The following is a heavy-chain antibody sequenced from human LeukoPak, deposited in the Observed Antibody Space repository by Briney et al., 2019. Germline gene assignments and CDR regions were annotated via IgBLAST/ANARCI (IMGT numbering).Heavy chain of an antibody. CDR2: IHYSASI. J-gene: IGHJ6*04. D-gene: IGHD6-25*01. CDR3: ARVGAAGRYYGMDV. CDR1: GFSLSTSGMR. V-gene: IGHV4-61*08. Sequence: SGPALVKPTQTLTLTCTFSGFSLSTSGMRVSWIRQPPGKGLEWIGYIHYSASINYNPSLKSRVTISVDTSKNQLSLKLTSVTAADTAAYYCARVGAAGRYYGMDVWGKGTTVTVFS.